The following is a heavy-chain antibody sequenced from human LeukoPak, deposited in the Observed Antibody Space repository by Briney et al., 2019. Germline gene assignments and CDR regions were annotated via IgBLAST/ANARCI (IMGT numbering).Heavy chain of an antibody. Sequence: GGSLRLSCAASGFSFRNAWMSWVRQAPGKGLEWVGRIKSKTDGGTTDYAAPVKGRFSISRDDSKNTLYLQMNSLKTEDTAVYYCTTVWNCGGDCSDAFDIWGQGTMVTVSS. J-gene: IGHJ3*02. CDR3: TTVWNCGGDCSDAFDI. CDR2: IKSKTDGGTT. V-gene: IGHV3-15*01. D-gene: IGHD2-21*02. CDR1: GFSFRNAW.